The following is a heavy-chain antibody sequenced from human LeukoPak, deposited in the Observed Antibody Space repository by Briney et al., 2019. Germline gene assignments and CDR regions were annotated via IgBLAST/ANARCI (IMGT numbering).Heavy chain of an antibody. CDR3: ASSAVGRLRLGELSLAQSHDH. J-gene: IGHJ4*02. CDR2: IIPIFGTA. V-gene: IGHV1-69*13. Sequence: GASVKVSCKASGGTFSSYAISWVRQAPGQGLEWMGGIIPIFGTANYAQKFQGRVTITADESTSTAYMELSSLRSEDTAVYYCASSAVGRLRLGELSLAQSHDHWGQGTLVTVSS. CDR1: GGTFSSYA. D-gene: IGHD3-16*02.